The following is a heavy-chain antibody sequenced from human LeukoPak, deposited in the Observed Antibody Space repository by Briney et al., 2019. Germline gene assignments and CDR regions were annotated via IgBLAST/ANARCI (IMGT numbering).Heavy chain of an antibody. CDR3: AVNGVPEYYYYMDV. D-gene: IGHD2-8*01. V-gene: IGHV3-43*02. Sequence: GGSLRLSCAASGFTFDDYAMHWVRQAPGKGLEWVSLISGDGGSTYYADSVKGRFTISRDNSKNTLYLQMNSLRAEDTAVYYCAVNGVPEYYYYMDVWGKGTTVTVSS. J-gene: IGHJ6*03. CDR1: GFTFDDYA. CDR2: ISGDGGST.